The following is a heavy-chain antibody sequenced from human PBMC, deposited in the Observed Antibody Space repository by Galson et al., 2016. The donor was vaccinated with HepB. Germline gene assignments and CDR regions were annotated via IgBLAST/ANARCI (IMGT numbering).Heavy chain of an antibody. CDR2: IFYSGST. CDR3: PRLSRKYHLLSPYCYMDV. Sequence: ETLSLTCTVSGGSISSTSYYWGWIRQPPGKGLEWIASIFYSGSTYYNPSLKSRVTISVHTSKNQFSLTLTSVTAADTAIYYCPRLSRKYHLLSPYCYMDVWGKGTTVTVSS. V-gene: IGHV4-39*01. D-gene: IGHD2-2*01. CDR1: GGSISSTSYY. J-gene: IGHJ6*03.